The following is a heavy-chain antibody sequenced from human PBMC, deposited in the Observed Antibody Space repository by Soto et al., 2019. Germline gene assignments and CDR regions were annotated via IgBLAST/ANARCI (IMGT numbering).Heavy chain of an antibody. V-gene: IGHV1-18*01. D-gene: IGHD6-6*01. Sequence: QVHLVQSGAEVKKPGASVKVSCKASNETLTTYGISLVRQAPGQGLEWMGWVSGYSGHSSSAQEFQDRVIMTTDTTTNTAYMELRSLTSDDSALYFCARDSSSSGYYYGMDVWGQGTTATVSS. CDR3: ARDSSSSGYYYGMDV. J-gene: IGHJ6*02. CDR1: NETLTTYG. CDR2: VSGYSGHS.